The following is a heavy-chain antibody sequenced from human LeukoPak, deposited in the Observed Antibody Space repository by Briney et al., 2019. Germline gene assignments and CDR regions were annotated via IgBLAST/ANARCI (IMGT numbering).Heavy chain of an antibody. Sequence: ASVKVSCKVSGYTLTESSMHWVRQAPGKGLEWMGGFDPEDGETIYAQKFQGRVTMTEDTSTDTAYMELSSLRSEDTAVYYCATVESLGGYATGDYWGQGTLVTVSS. D-gene: IGHD5-12*01. CDR2: FDPEDGET. J-gene: IGHJ4*02. CDR3: ATVESLGGYATGDY. CDR1: GYTLTESS. V-gene: IGHV1-24*01.